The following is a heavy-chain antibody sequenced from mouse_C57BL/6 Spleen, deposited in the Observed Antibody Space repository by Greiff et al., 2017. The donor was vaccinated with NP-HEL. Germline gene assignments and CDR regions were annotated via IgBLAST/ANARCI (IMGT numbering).Heavy chain of an antibody. D-gene: IGHD6-1*01. V-gene: IGHV1-81*01. J-gene: IGHJ3*01. CDR3: AREGSQFAY. CDR1: GYTFTSYG. CDR2: IYPRSGNT. Sequence: VKLMESGAELARPGASVKLSCKASGYTFTSYGISWVKQRTGQGLEWIGEIYPRSGNTYYNEKFKGKATLTADKSSSTAYMELRSLTSEDSAVYFCAREGSQFAYWGQGTLVTVSA.